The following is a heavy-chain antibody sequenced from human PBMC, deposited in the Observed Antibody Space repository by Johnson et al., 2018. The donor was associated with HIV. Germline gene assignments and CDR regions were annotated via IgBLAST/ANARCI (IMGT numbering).Heavy chain of an antibody. CDR2: ISYGGST. V-gene: IGHV3-20*04. J-gene: IGHJ3*02. Sequence: VQLVESGGGLVKPGGSLRLSCAASGFTFSNAWMSWVRQAPGKGLEWVAVISYGGSTGYADSVKGRFTISRDNAKNSLYLQMNSLRAEDTALYFCTRRASSELGDAFDIWGQGTMVTVSS. D-gene: IGHD6-6*01. CDR1: GFTFSNAW. CDR3: TRRASSELGDAFDI.